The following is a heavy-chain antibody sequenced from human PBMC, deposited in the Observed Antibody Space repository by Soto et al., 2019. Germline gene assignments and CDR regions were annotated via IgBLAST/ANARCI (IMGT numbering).Heavy chain of an antibody. D-gene: IGHD4-17*01. CDR3: ARAYGGNSGVFDY. J-gene: IGHJ4*02. CDR2: INHSGSI. V-gene: IGHV4-34*01. Sequence: QVQLQQWGAGLLKPSETLSLTCAVYGRSFSGYYWSWIRQPPGKGLEWIGEINHSGSINYNPSLKSRVTISVDTSQNQFSLNLSSVTAADTAVYYCARAYGGNSGVFDYWGQGTLVTVSS. CDR1: GRSFSGYY.